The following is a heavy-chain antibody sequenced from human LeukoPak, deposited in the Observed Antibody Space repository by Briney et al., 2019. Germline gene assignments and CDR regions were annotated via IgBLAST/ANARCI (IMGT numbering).Heavy chain of an antibody. D-gene: IGHD3-10*01. CDR3: AKMMYGFGESNYYFDY. J-gene: IGHJ4*02. V-gene: IGHV3-66*02. CDR1: GFTVSSNY. Sequence: GGSLRLSCAASGFTVSSNYMSWVRQAPGKGLEWVSVIYSGGSTYYADSVKGRFTISRDNSKNTLYLQMNSLRAEDTAVYYCAKMMYGFGESNYYFDYWGQGTLVTVSS. CDR2: IYSGGST.